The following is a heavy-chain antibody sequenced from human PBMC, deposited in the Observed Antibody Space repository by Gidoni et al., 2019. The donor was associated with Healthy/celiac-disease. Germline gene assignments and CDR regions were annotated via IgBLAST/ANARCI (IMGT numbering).Heavy chain of an antibody. Sequence: QLQLQESGPGLVKPSETLSLTCTVSGGSISSRSYYWGWIRQPPGKGLEWIGSIYYSGSTYYNPSLKSRVTISVDTSKNQFSLKLSSVTAADTAVYYCARRDSSGWYGDEYFQHWGQGTLVTVSS. D-gene: IGHD6-19*01. V-gene: IGHV4-39*01. J-gene: IGHJ1*01. CDR1: GGSISSRSYY. CDR3: ARRDSSGWYGDEYFQH. CDR2: IYYSGST.